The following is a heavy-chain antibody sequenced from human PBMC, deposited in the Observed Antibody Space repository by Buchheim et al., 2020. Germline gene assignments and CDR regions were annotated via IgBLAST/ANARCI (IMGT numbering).Heavy chain of an antibody. CDR2: IYDSGST. J-gene: IGHJ4*02. D-gene: IGHD2-15*01. CDR1: GGSINSYY. V-gene: IGHV4-59*08. CDR3: ARLRGSGHPAY. Sequence: QVQLQESGPGLVKPSETLSLTCTVSGGSINSYYWSWIRQPPGKGLEWIGYIYDSGSTNYNPSPKSRVTISVDTSKNQFPLKLSSVTAADTAVYYCARLRGSGHPAYWGQGTL.